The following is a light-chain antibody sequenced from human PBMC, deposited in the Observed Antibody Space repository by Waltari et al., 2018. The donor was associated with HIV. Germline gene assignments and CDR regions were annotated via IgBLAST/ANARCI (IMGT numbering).Light chain of an antibody. V-gene: IGLV1-47*01. Sequence: QSVMTQPPSASGTPGPRVTISCSGSSSNNGRNYVNWYQQLQATTPKLLIYRNNQRPSGVPDRFSGSKSGTSASLAISGLRSEDEADYYCAAWDDSLSGSWVFGGGTQVTVL. CDR1: SSNNGRNY. CDR3: AAWDDSLSGSWV. J-gene: IGLJ3*02. CDR2: RNN.